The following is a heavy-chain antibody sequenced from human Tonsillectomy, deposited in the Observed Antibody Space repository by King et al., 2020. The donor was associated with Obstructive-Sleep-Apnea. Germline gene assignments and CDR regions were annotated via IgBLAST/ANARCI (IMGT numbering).Heavy chain of an antibody. CDR2: ISYDVSDK. CDR1: GFTFSSYA. V-gene: IGHV3-30*04. J-gene: IGHJ6*02. CDR3: ARDTFVQDYYGMDV. Sequence: VQLVESGGGVVQPGRSLRLSCAASGFTFSSYAMHWVRQAPGKGLECVALISYDVSDKYYADSVKGRFTISRENSKNTLYLQMNSRGAEDTAVYYCARDTFVQDYYGMDVWGQGTTVTVSS.